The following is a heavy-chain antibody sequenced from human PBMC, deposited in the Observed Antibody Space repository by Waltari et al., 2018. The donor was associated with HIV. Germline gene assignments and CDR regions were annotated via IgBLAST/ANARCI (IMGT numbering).Heavy chain of an antibody. CDR3: ARGDTAMSVDY. Sequence: QVQLQESGPGLVKPSQTLSLTCTVSGGSISSGSYSWSWIRQPAGKGLDWIGRIYTSGSTNYNPSLKSRVTISVDTSKNQFSLKLSSVTAADTAVYYCARGDTAMSVDYWGQGTLVTVSS. CDR2: IYTSGST. V-gene: IGHV4-61*02. J-gene: IGHJ4*02. CDR1: GGSISSGSYS. D-gene: IGHD5-18*01.